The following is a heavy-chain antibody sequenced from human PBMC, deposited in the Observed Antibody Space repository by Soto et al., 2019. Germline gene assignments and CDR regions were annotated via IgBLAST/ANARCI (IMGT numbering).Heavy chain of an antibody. J-gene: IGHJ4*02. V-gene: IGHV4-59*01. Sequence: LSLTCTVSGASITQYYWNWIRQSPGKGLEWIVSVSSTGSTVYNPSLTSRVTVSLDTSKNQFSLTLNSVTAADTAVYHCARGGGSTSHNHEFDFWGKGPLGTVSS. CDR1: GASITQYY. CDR2: VSSTGST. CDR3: ARGGGSTSHNHEFDF. D-gene: IGHD6-13*01.